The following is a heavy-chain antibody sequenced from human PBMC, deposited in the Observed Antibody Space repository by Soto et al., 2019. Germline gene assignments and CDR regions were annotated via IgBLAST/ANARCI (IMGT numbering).Heavy chain of an antibody. D-gene: IGHD4-17*01. CDR3: ERETTVAPWDY. V-gene: IGHV1-18*01. CDR2: IRAYNGNT. CDR1: CYTFTSYG. Sequence: QVQLVQSGAEVKKPGASVKVSCKASCYTFTSYGIIWVRHAPGQGLEWMGWIRAYNGNTNYAPKLQGRVTMTTGTSASTAYMELRSLRSDDTAVYYCERETTVAPWDYWGQGTLVIVSS. J-gene: IGHJ4*02.